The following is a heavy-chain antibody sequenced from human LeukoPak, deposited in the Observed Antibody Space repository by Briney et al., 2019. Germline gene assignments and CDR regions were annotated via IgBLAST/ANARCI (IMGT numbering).Heavy chain of an antibody. Sequence: GESLKISCKGSGYSFTSYWIGWVRQMPGKGLEWMGIIYPGDSDTRYSPSFQGQVTISADKSISTAYLQWSSLKASDTAMYYCARQSPNPYDILTGYYHAFDIWGQGTMVTVSS. V-gene: IGHV5-51*01. CDR1: GYSFTSYW. CDR2: IYPGDSDT. J-gene: IGHJ3*02. D-gene: IGHD3-9*01. CDR3: ARQSPNPYDILTGYYHAFDI.